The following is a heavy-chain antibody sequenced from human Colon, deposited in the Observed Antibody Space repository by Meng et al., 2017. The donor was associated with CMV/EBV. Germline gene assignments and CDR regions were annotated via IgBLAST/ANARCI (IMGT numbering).Heavy chain of an antibody. V-gene: IGHV1-2*02. CDR1: GYTFTDHY. CDR3: ARVDSDSSGYYATDF. J-gene: IGHJ3*01. D-gene: IGHD3-22*01. Sequence: ASVKVSCKASGYTFTDHYIQWVRQAPGQGLEWMGWINPNTGGTTSEPNFHGRVTLTRDTSISTVYMEVTKLTSDDTTMYYCARVDSDSSGYYATDFWGQGTMVTVSS. CDR2: INPNTGGT.